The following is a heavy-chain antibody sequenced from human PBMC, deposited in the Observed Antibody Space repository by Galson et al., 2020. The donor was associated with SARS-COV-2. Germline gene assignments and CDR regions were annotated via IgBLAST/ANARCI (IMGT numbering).Heavy chain of an antibody. D-gene: IGHD6-19*01. Sequence: TGGSLRLSCAASGFKFSIYAMTWVRQAPGKGLEWVSTISNSGGGTYYKDSVKGRFTISRDNSKNTLYLQMKRLRGEDTAVYYCASLFYAGRAVAGPFDYWGQGTVVTVSS. CDR1: GFKFSIYA. J-gene: IGHJ4*02. CDR2: ISNSGGGT. V-gene: IGHV3-23*01. CDR3: ASLFYAGRAVAGPFDY.